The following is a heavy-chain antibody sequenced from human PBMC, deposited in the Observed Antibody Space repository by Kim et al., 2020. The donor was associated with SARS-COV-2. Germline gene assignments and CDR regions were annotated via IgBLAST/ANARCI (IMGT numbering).Heavy chain of an antibody. CDR1: GFTFSSYG. CDR3: AKDAAAAGIPNWYFDL. D-gene: IGHD6-13*01. J-gene: IGHJ2*01. Sequence: GGSLRLSCAASGFTFSSYGMHWVRQAPGKGLEWVAVISYDGSNKYYADSVKGRFTISRDNSKNTLYLQMNSLRAEDTAVYYCAKDAAAAGIPNWYFDLWGRGTLVTVSS. CDR2: ISYDGSNK. V-gene: IGHV3-30*18.